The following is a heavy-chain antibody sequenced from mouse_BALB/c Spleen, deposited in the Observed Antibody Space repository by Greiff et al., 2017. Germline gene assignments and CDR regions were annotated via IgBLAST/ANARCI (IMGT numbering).Heavy chain of an antibody. J-gene: IGHJ4*01. CDR1: GYTFTSYW. CDR3: AREGGRGAMDY. CDR2: INPSNGRT. Sequence: VQLQQSGAELVKPGASVKLSCKASGYTFTSYWMHWVKQRPGQGLEWIGEINPSNGRTNYNEKFKSKATLTVDKSSSTAYLQLSSLTSEDSAVYYCAREGGRGAMDYWGQGTSVTVSS. V-gene: IGHV1S81*02.